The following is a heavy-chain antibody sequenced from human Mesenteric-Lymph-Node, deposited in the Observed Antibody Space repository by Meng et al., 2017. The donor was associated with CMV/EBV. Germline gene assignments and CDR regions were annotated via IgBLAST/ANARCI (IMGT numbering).Heavy chain of an antibody. CDR3: ARDTVVVPAANRFDP. V-gene: IGHV1-2*02. CDR2: INPNSGGT. Sequence: ASVKVSCKASGYTFTGYYMHWVRQAPGQGLEWMGWINPNSGGTNYAQKFQGRVNMTRDTSISTAYMELSRLRSDDTAVYYCARDTVVVPAANRFDPWGQGTLVTVSS. D-gene: IGHD2-2*01. J-gene: IGHJ5*02. CDR1: GYTFTGYY.